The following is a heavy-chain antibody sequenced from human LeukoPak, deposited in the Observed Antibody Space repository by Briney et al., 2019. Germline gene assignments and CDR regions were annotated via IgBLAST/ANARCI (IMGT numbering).Heavy chain of an antibody. Sequence: ASVKVSCKASGYTFTSYAMHWVRQAPGQRLEWMGWINAGNGNTKYSQKFQGRVTITRDTSASTAYMELSSLRSGDTAVYYCARDFEVVATGSWFDPWGQGTLVTVSS. CDR2: INAGNGNT. D-gene: IGHD5-12*01. CDR3: ARDFEVVATGSWFDP. J-gene: IGHJ5*02. V-gene: IGHV1-3*01. CDR1: GYTFTSYA.